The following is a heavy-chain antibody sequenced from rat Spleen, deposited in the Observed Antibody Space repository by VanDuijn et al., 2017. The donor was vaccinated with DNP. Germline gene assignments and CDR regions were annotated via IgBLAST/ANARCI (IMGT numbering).Heavy chain of an antibody. CDR2: INKDSRII. Sequence: EVKLVESGGGLVQPGRSLKLSCVASGFNFNDYWMGWVRQAPGKGLEWIGEINKDSRIIKYTPSLKDKFTISRDNAQNTLYLQMNKLGAEDTAIYYCVREDKGVDAWGQGTLVTVSS. CDR3: VREDKGVDA. CDR1: GFNFNDYW. D-gene: IGHD2-2*01. V-gene: IGHV4-2*01. J-gene: IGHJ4*01.